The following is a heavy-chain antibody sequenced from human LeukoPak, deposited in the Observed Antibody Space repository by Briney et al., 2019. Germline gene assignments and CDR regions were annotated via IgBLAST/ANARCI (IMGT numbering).Heavy chain of an antibody. CDR3: ARGDIYYYYYYMDV. Sequence: ASETLSCKSSVYAFTVCCIHWVRQPPGRGLGWVGWINPNSGGTNYEQKFQGSVAMTKDTSISTAYMELSRLRSDDTAVYYCARGDIYYYYYYMDVWGKGTTVTVSS. J-gene: IGHJ6*03. CDR2: INPNSGGT. CDR1: VYAFTVCC. V-gene: IGHV1-2*02.